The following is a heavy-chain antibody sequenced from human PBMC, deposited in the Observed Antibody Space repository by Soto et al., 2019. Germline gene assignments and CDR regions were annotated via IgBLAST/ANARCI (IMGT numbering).Heavy chain of an antibody. CDR2: IYPGDSDT. J-gene: IGHJ6*02. V-gene: IGHV5-51*01. Sequence: GESLKISCKDSGFSFASSWIGWVRQMPGKGLEWMGVIYPGDSDTRYSPSFQGQVTISVDKSISTAYLQWSSLKASDTAMYYCASNLITGTTLSYYYYGMDVWGQGTTVTVSS. D-gene: IGHD1-7*01. CDR1: GFSFASSW. CDR3: ASNLITGTTLSYYYYGMDV.